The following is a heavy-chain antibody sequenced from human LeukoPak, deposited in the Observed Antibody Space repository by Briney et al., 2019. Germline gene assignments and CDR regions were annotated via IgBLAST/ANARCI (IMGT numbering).Heavy chain of an antibody. CDR2: IYYSGIT. D-gene: IGHD3-22*01. Sequence: PSETLSLTCAVSRGSISSYYWSWIRQPPGKGLEWIGYIYYSGITNYNPSLKRRVTISVDTSKNQFSLKLSSVTAADTAVYYCARISDDYYDSSGYFDYWGQGTLVTVSS. CDR3: ARISDDYYDSSGYFDY. J-gene: IGHJ4*02. V-gene: IGHV4-59*01. CDR1: RGSISSYY.